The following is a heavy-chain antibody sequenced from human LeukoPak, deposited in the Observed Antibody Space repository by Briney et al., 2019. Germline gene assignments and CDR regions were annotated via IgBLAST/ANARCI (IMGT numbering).Heavy chain of an antibody. J-gene: IGHJ3*02. Sequence: PGGSLRLSCAAPGFTFSSYAMNWVRRAPGKGLEWVSVISGTGGRTYYADSVKGRFTISRDNSKNTLYLQMNSLRVEDTAVYYCAKSWNYYDSSGDDALDIWGQGTMVTVSS. D-gene: IGHD3-22*01. CDR1: GFTFSSYA. V-gene: IGHV3-23*01. CDR3: AKSWNYYDSSGDDALDI. CDR2: ISGTGGRT.